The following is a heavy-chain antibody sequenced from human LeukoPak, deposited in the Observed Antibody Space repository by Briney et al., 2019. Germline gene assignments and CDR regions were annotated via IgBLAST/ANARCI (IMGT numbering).Heavy chain of an antibody. J-gene: IGHJ4*02. D-gene: IGHD6-13*01. CDR1: GFTFSSYA. Sequence: PGGSLRLSCSASGFTFSSYAMRWVRQAPGKGLEYVSAISGNRGSTYYADSVKGRFTISRDNSKNTLYIQMSSPRAEDTAVYYCVKGDRSRWYYFDYWGQGTLVTVSS. CDR3: VKGDRSRWYYFDY. V-gene: IGHV3-64*05. CDR2: ISGNRGST.